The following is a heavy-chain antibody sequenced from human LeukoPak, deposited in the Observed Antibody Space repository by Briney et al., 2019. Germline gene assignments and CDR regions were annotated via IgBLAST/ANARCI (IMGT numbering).Heavy chain of an antibody. J-gene: IGHJ4*02. CDR2: IYYSGST. CDR3: ARHKAPGYYDSSGYYDY. CDR1: GGSISSYY. V-gene: IGHV4-59*08. Sequence: SETLSLTCTVSGGSISSYYWSWIRQPPGKGLEWIGYIYYSGSTNYNPSLKSRVTISVDTSKNQFSLKLSSVTAADTAVYYCARHKAPGYYDSSGYYDYWGQGTLVTVSS. D-gene: IGHD3-22*01.